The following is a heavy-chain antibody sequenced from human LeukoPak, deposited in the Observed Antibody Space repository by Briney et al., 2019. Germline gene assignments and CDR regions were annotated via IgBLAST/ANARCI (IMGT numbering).Heavy chain of an antibody. CDR3: AREPYYDILTGRGFDP. V-gene: IGHV4-39*02. CDR2: TYYSGST. Sequence: SETLSLTCTVSGGSISSSSYYWGWIRQPPGKGLEWIGSTYYSGSTYYNPSLKSRVTISVDTSKNQFSLKLSSVTAADTAVYYCAREPYYDILTGRGFDPWGQGTLVTVSS. D-gene: IGHD3-9*01. J-gene: IGHJ5*02. CDR1: GGSISSSSYY.